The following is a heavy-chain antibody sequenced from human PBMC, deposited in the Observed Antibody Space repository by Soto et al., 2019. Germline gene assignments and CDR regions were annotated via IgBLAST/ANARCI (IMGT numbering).Heavy chain of an antibody. CDR1: GFTFGHSA. Sequence: VGSLRLSCAASGFTFGHSAMSWVRQSPGKGLEWVAAISGTGGAAYYADSVKGRFTTSRDNSRNTLFLQMNSLRVDDTAIYHCAKPEEVVRGFDFWGLGTLVTVSS. V-gene: IGHV3-23*01. CDR3: AKPEEVVRGFDF. J-gene: IGHJ4*02. D-gene: IGHD3-10*01. CDR2: ISGTGGAA.